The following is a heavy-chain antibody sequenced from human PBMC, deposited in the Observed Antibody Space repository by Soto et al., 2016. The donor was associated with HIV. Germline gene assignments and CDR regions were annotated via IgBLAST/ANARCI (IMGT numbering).Heavy chain of an antibody. D-gene: IGHD3-10*01. V-gene: IGHV3-15*01. CDR2: IKSKTDGGTT. Sequence: EVQLVESGGGLVKPGGSLRLSCAASGFTFSNAWMSWVRQAPGKGLEWVGRIKSKTDGGTTDYAAPVKGRFTISRDDSKNTLYLQMNSLKTEDTAVYYCTTPLYGWPYGMGVWGQGDHGHRLL. J-gene: IGHJ6*02. CDR3: TTPLYGWPYGMGV. CDR1: GFTFSNAW.